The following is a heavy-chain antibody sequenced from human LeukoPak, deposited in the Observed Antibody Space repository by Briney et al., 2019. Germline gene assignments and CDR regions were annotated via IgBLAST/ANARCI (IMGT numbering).Heavy chain of an antibody. CDR3: AREPLNYYDSSGYYNVGY. J-gene: IGHJ4*02. CDR2: INPNSGDT. CDR1: GYTFTGYY. D-gene: IGHD3-22*01. Sequence: GASLKVSCKASGYTFTGYYMHWVRQAPGQGLEWMGWINPNSGDTNYAQKFQGRVTMTRDTSISTAYMELNRLRSDDTAVYYCAREPLNYYDSSGYYNVGYWGQGTLVTVSS. V-gene: IGHV1-2*02.